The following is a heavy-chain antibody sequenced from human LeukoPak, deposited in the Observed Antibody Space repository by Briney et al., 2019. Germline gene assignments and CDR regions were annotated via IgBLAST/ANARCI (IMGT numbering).Heavy chain of an antibody. D-gene: IGHD3-3*01. V-gene: IGHV1-2*02. J-gene: IGHJ5*02. Sequence: ASVKVSCKASGYTFTGYYMHWVRQAPGQGLEWMGWINPNSGGTNYAQKFQGRVTMTRDTSISTAYMELSRLRSDDTAVYYCARGHSPYYDFWSGLYWFDPWGQGTLVTVSS. CDR1: GYTFTGYY. CDR2: INPNSGGT. CDR3: ARGHSPYYDFWSGLYWFDP.